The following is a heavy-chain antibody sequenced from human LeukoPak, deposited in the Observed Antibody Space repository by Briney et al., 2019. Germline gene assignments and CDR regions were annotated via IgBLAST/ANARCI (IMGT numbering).Heavy chain of an antibody. J-gene: IGHJ6*03. Sequence: PGGXLRLSCAASGFALSSYAMSWVRQAPGKGLEGVSSISVSGGSTNYADSVKGRFTISRDNSKNTVYLQMNSLRAEYTAVYYCAKVMKGSERLTMVRGVIIKTAGLYYMDVWGKGTTVTVSS. CDR1: GFALSSYA. CDR2: ISVSGGST. V-gene: IGHV3-23*01. CDR3: AKVMKGSERLTMVRGVIIKTAGLYYMDV. D-gene: IGHD3-10*01.